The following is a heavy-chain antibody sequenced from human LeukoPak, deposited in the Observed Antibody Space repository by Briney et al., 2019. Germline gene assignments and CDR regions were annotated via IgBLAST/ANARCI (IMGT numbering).Heavy chain of an antibody. CDR2: IKQDGSEK. V-gene: IGHV3-7*01. Sequence: GGSLRLSCAASGFTFSSYWMSWVREAPGKGREWVSNIKQDGSEKYYVDSVKGRFTISRDNAKNSLYLQMNSLRAEDTAVYYCARDDYVGYYYYGMDVWGQGTTVTVSS. D-gene: IGHD4-17*01. J-gene: IGHJ6*02. CDR3: ARDDYVGYYYYGMDV. CDR1: GFTFSSYW.